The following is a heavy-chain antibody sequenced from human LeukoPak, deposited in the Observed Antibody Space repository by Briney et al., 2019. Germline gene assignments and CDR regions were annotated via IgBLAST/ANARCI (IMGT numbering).Heavy chain of an antibody. CDR1: GGSISSYY. J-gene: IGHJ4*02. CDR2: IYPSGST. Sequence: SETLSLTRTVSGGSISSYYWSWIRQPAGKGLERIGRIYPSGSTNYSPSLKSRVAMSIDTSKRQFSLKLNSVTAADTAVYYCAREDYYGSAADYWGQGTLVTVSS. CDR3: AREDYYGSAADY. V-gene: IGHV4-4*07. D-gene: IGHD3-10*01.